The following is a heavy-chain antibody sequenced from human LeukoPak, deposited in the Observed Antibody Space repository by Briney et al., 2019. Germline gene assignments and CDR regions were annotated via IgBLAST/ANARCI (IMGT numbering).Heavy chain of an antibody. D-gene: IGHD3-22*01. CDR1: GFAFSDYY. CDR3: ARDIIVSGYYVS. Sequence: GGSLRLSCAASGFAFSDYYMSWIRQAPGKGLEWVSYVSSSGSTIYYADSVKGRFTISRDNAKNSLYLQMNSLRAEDTAVYYCARDIIVSGYYVSWGQGTLVTVSS. CDR2: VSSSGSTI. V-gene: IGHV3-11*01. J-gene: IGHJ5*02.